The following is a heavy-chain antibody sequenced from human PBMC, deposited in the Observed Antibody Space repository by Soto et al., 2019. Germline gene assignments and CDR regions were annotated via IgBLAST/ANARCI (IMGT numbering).Heavy chain of an antibody. CDR3: AGDSSSWNCFDY. D-gene: IGHD6-13*01. J-gene: IGHJ4*02. CDR1: GGSISSYY. CDR2: IYYSGST. Sequence: SETLSLTCTVSGGSISSYYWSWIRQPPGKGLEWIGYIYYSGSTNYNPSLKSRVTISVDTSKNQFSLKLSSVTAADTAVYYCAGDSSSWNCFDYWGQGTLVTVSS. V-gene: IGHV4-59*01.